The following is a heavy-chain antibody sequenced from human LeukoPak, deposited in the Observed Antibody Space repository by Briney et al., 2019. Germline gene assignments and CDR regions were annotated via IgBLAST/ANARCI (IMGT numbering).Heavy chain of an antibody. CDR3: ARRGYCSGGGCYSNPFDI. V-gene: IGHV5-51*01. J-gene: IGHJ3*02. CDR1: GSIFTSYW. CDR2: IYPGDSDT. D-gene: IGHD2-15*01. Sequence: GASLQISCKGSGSIFTSYWIGWVRQLPGKGLEWMGIIYPGDSDTRYSPSFQGQVTISVDKSISTAYLQWSSLKASDTAMYYCARRGYCSGGGCYSNPFDIWGQGTMVTVSS.